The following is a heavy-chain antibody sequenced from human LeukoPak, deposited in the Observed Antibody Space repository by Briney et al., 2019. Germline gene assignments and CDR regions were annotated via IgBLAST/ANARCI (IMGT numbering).Heavy chain of an antibody. V-gene: IGHV3-74*01. CDR3: ARPPYSSGSFDL. CDR1: GFTFSKYW. J-gene: IGHJ2*01. Sequence: GGSLRLSCAASGFTFSKYWMHWVRQAPGKGLVWVSRINDDGNSTTYADSVKGRFTISRGNAKNTLYLQMNSLRAEDTAVYYCARPPYSSGSFDLWGRGTLVTVSS. D-gene: IGHD6-19*01. CDR2: INDDGNST.